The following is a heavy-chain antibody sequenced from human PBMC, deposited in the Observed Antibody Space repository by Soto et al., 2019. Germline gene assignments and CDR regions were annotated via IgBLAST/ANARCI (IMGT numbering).Heavy chain of an antibody. J-gene: IGHJ6*02. CDR1: GYTFTSYG. Sequence: GASVKVSCKASGYTFTSYGISWVRQAPGQGLEWMGWISAYNGNTNYAQKLQGRVTMTTDTSTSTAYMELRSLRSDDTAVYYCARRRGVVKEGYYYYYYGMDVWGPGTTVTVSS. D-gene: IGHD2-15*01. CDR2: ISAYNGNT. CDR3: ARRRGVVKEGYYYYYYGMDV. V-gene: IGHV1-18*04.